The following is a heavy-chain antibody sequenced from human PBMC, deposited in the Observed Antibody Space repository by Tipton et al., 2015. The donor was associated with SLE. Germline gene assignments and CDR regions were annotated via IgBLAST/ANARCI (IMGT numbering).Heavy chain of an antibody. D-gene: IGHD6-13*01. CDR3: ARDSVSSNWGSAFDI. V-gene: IGHV4-61*09. Sequence: TLSLTCTVSGGSISSGSYYWSWIRQPAGRGREWIGHIYTSGSTNYTPSLKSRGTISVDTSKNQFSLKLSSVTAADTAVYYCARDSVSSNWGSAFDIWGQGTMVTVSS. CDR2: IYTSGST. CDR1: GGSISSGSYY. J-gene: IGHJ3*02.